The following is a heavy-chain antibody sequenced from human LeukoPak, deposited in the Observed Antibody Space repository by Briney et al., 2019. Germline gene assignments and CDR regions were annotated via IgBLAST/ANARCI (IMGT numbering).Heavy chain of an antibody. Sequence: ATVKVPCKASGYTFTGYYMHWVRQAPGQGLEWMGWINPNSGGTNYAQKLQGRVTMTTDTSTSTAYMELRSLRSDDTAVYYCARDGDILTGYYKPDFDYWGQGTLVTVSS. CDR1: GYTFTGYY. J-gene: IGHJ4*02. CDR2: INPNSGGT. CDR3: ARDGDILTGYYKPDFDY. D-gene: IGHD3-9*01. V-gene: IGHV1-2*02.